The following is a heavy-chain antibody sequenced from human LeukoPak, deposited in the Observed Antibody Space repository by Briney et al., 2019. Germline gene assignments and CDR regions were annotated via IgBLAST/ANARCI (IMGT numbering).Heavy chain of an antibody. CDR2: IYTSGST. CDR1: GGSISSYY. D-gene: IGHD6-13*01. CDR3: AREGLAAAVRYYGMDV. V-gene: IGHV4-4*07. Sequence: PSETLSLTCTVSGGSISSYYWSWIRQPAGKGLEWIGRIYTSGSTNYNPSLKSRVTMSVDTSKNQFSLKLSSVTAADTAVYYCAREGLAAAVRYYGMDVWGQGTTVTVSS. J-gene: IGHJ6*02.